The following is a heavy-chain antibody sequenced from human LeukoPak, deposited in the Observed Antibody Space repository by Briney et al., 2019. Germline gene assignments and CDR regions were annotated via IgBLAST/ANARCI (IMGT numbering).Heavy chain of an antibody. CDR1: GGTFSSYA. CDR2: IIPIFGTA. V-gene: IGHV1-69*13. CDR3: ARDSGRGVAGNLDY. D-gene: IGHD6-19*01. J-gene: IGHJ4*02. Sequence: SVKVSCKASGGTFSSYAISWVRQAPGQGLEWMGGIIPIFGTANYAQKFQGRVTIAADESTSTAYMELSSLRSEDTAVYYCARDSGRGVAGNLDYWGQGTLVTVSS.